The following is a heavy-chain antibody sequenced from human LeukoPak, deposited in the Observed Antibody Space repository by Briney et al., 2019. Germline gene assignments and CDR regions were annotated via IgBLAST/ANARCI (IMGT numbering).Heavy chain of an antibody. Sequence: GGSLRLSCAASGFAFSSYAMTWVRQAPGKGLEWVWDISGSGASTYYADSVKGRFTISRDNSKNTLYLQMNSLRAEDTAVYYCAKDSGNRDNWFDPWGQGTLVTVSS. CDR3: AKDSGNRDNWFDP. V-gene: IGHV3-23*01. D-gene: IGHD1-14*01. CDR2: ISGSGAST. CDR1: GFAFSSYA. J-gene: IGHJ5*02.